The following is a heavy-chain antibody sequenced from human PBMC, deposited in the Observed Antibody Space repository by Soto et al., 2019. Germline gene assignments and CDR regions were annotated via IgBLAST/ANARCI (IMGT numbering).Heavy chain of an antibody. V-gene: IGHV4-39*07. Sequence: PSETLSLTCTVSGGSISSSSYYWGWIRQPPGKGLEWIGSIYYSGSTYYNPSLKSRVTISVDTSKNQFSLKLSSMTAADTAVYYCARGHYQFYAMDVWGQGTPVTVSS. CDR3: ARGHYQFYAMDV. CDR2: IYYSGST. CDR1: GGSISSSSYY. J-gene: IGHJ6*02.